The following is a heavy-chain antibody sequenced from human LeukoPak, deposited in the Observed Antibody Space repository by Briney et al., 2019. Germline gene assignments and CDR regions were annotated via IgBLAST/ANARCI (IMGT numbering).Heavy chain of an antibody. CDR3: ARDYYDSSGPFDY. CDR2: INHNGNVN. Sequence: GGSLRLSCAASGFTFSSYWMNWARQAPGKGLEWVASINHNGNVNYYVDSVKGRFTISRDNSKNTLYLQMNSLRAEDTAVYYCARDYYDSSGPFDYWGQGTLVTVSS. V-gene: IGHV3-7*01. CDR1: GFTFSSYW. J-gene: IGHJ4*02. D-gene: IGHD3-22*01.